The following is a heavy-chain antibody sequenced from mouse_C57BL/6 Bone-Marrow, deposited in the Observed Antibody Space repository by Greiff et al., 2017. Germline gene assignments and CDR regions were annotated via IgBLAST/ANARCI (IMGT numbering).Heavy chain of an antibody. J-gene: IGHJ4*01. CDR3: FITCLYYYAMDY. Sequence: EVKVVESGGGLVQPGGSMKLSCAASGFTFSDAWMDWVRQSPEKGLEWVAEIRHKANNHATYYAVSVKGRFTISRDDSKSSVYLQMNSLRAEDTGMYACFITCLYYYAMDYWGQGTAVTVSS. CDR2: IRHKANNHAT. D-gene: IGHD1-1*01. CDR1: GFTFSDAW. V-gene: IGHV6-6*01.